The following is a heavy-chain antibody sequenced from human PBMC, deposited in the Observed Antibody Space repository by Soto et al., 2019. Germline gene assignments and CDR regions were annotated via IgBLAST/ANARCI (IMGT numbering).Heavy chain of an antibody. CDR2: INPSGGST. J-gene: IGHJ6*02. Sequence: ASVKVSCEASGYTFTSYDINWVRQATGQGPEWMGIINPSGGSTSYAQKFQGRVTMTRDTSTSTVYMELSSLRSEDTAVYYCARDRRYYDFWSGYHPARYYGMDVWGQGTTVTVSS. CDR1: GYTFTSYD. CDR3: ARDRRYYDFWSGYHPARYYGMDV. V-gene: IGHV1-46*01. D-gene: IGHD3-3*01.